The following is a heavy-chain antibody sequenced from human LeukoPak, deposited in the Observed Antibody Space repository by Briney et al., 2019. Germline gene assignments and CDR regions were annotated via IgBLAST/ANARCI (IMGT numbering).Heavy chain of an antibody. CDR2: ISSSSSYI. V-gene: IGHV3-21*01. Sequence: GGSLRLSCAASGFTFSSYSMNWVRQAPGKGLEWVSSISSSSSYIYYADSVKGRFTISRDNAKNSLYLQMNSLRAEDTAVYYCAKDYLVYFSITSCYLVGYWGQRTLVTVSS. CDR1: GFTFSSYS. D-gene: IGHD2-2*01. CDR3: AKDYLVYFSITSCYLVGY. J-gene: IGHJ4*02.